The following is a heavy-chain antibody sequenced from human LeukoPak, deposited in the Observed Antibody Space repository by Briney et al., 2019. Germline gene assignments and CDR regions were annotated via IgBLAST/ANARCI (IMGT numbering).Heavy chain of an antibody. D-gene: IGHD4-11*01. CDR2: IYHSGST. Sequence: SETLSLTCTVSGGSISSGGYYWSWIRQPPGKGLEWIGYIYHSGSTYYNPSLKSRVTISVDRSKNQFSLKLSSVTAADTAVYYCARDKSDYRGPGYFDYWGQGTLVTVSS. V-gene: IGHV4-30-2*01. J-gene: IGHJ4*02. CDR3: ARDKSDYRGPGYFDY. CDR1: GGSISSGGYY.